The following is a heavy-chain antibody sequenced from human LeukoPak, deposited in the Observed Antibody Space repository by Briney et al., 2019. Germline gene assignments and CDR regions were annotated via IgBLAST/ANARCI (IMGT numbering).Heavy chain of an antibody. CDR1: GFTFSSYA. Sequence: GASLRLSCAASGFTFSSYAMSWVRQAPGKGLEWVSAISGSGGSTYYADSVKGRFTISRDNSKNTLYLQMNSLRAEDTAVYYCAKDYSWNYAVHYWGQGTLVTVSS. D-gene: IGHD1-7*01. J-gene: IGHJ4*02. V-gene: IGHV3-23*01. CDR2: ISGSGGST. CDR3: AKDYSWNYAVHY.